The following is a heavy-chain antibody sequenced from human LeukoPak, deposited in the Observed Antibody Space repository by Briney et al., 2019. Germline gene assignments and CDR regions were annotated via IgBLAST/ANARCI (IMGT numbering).Heavy chain of an antibody. Sequence: ASVKVPCKASGDTFTTYDINWVRQAPGQGLAWMGWMNPKSCNTVYAQKFQGRVIMTRDTSKSTAYMELSSLRSENTAVYYCGRAITIFDYYYMDVWGKGSTVTVSS. V-gene: IGHV1-8*01. CDR2: MNPKSCNT. D-gene: IGHD3-3*01. CDR3: GRAITIFDYYYMDV. CDR1: GDTFTTYD. J-gene: IGHJ6*03.